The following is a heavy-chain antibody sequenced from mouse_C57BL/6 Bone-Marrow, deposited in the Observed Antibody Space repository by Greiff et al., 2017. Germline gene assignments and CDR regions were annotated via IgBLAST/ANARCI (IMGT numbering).Heavy chain of an antibody. CDR2: ILPSIGRT. V-gene: IGHV15-2*01. D-gene: IGHD2-2*01. Sequence: QVQLQQSGSELRSPGSSVKLSCKDFDSEVFPIAYMSWVRQKPGHGFEWIGGILPSIGRTIYGEKFEDKATLDADTLSNTAYLELNSLTSEDSAIYYCAREGVYYGYDRLWYFDVWGTGTTVTVSS. J-gene: IGHJ1*03. CDR3: AREGVYYGYDRLWYFDV. CDR1: DSEVFPIAY.